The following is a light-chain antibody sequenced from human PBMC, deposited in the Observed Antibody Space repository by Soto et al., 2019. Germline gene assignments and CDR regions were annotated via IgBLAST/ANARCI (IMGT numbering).Light chain of an antibody. CDR1: SSDVGNYKY. Sequence: QCPLTRPPAVSGCPGQSITSSCTRTSSDVGNYKYVSWYQQHPGKAPKLMIYEVSNRPSGVSNRFSGSKSGNTASLTISGLQAEDETDYYCFSYTSSGTYVFGTGTKVTVL. J-gene: IGLJ1*01. V-gene: IGLV2-14*01. CDR3: FSYTSSGTYV. CDR2: EVS.